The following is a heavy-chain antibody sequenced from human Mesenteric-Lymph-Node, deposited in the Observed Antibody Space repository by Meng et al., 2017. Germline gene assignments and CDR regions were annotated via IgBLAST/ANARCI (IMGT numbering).Heavy chain of an antibody. CDR1: GYTFISYG. V-gene: IGHV1-2*06. J-gene: IGHJ3*02. D-gene: IGHD2-21*02. Sequence: ASVKVSCKASGYTFISYGISWVRQAPGQGLEWMGRINPNSGGTNYAQKFQGRVTMTRDTSISTAYMELSRLRSDDTAVYYCAIAYCGGDCYSQRHAFDIWGQGTMVTVSS. CDR3: AIAYCGGDCYSQRHAFDI. CDR2: INPNSGGT.